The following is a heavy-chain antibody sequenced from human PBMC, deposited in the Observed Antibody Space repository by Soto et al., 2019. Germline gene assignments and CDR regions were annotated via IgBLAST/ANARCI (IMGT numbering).Heavy chain of an antibody. V-gene: IGHV3-23*01. CDR1: GFTFSSYA. J-gene: IGHJ5*02. D-gene: IGHD6-6*01. Sequence: GGSLRLSCAASGFTFSSYAMSWVRQAPGKGLEWVSAISGSGGSTYYADSVKGRFTISRDNSKNTLYLQMNSLRAEDTAVYYCAKIIAARPTERWFDPWGQGTLVTVSS. CDR3: AKIIAARPTERWFDP. CDR2: ISGSGGST.